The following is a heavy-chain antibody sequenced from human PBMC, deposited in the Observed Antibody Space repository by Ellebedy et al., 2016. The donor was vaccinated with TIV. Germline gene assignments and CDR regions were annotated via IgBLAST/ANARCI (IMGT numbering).Heavy chain of an antibody. J-gene: IGHJ5*02. V-gene: IGHV4-4*02. Sequence: SETLSLXCAVSGGSISSSNWWSWVRQPPGKGLEWIGEIYHSGSTNYNPSLKSRVTISVDKSKNQFSLKLSSVTAADTAVYYCARTRYLGIADGMNWFDPWGQGTLVTVSS. CDR1: GGSISSSNW. D-gene: IGHD6-13*01. CDR2: IYHSGST. CDR3: ARTRYLGIADGMNWFDP.